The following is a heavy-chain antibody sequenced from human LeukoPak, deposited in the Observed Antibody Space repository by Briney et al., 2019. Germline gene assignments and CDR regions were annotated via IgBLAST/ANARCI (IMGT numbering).Heavy chain of an antibody. D-gene: IGHD3-10*01. CDR2: ISYDGSNK. CDR3: AKGAAYYYGSGSSFDY. CDR1: GFTFSSYG. Sequence: PGGSLRLSCAASGFTFSSYGMHWVRQAPGKGLEWVAVISYDGSNKYYADSVKGRFTISRDNSKNTLYLQMNSLRAEDTAVYYCAKGAAYYYGSGSSFDYWGQGTLVTVSS. J-gene: IGHJ4*02. V-gene: IGHV3-30*18.